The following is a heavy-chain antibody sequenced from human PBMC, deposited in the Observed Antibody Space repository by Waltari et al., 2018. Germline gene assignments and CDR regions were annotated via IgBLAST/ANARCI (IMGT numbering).Heavy chain of an antibody. Sequence: QVQLVESGGGVVQPGGSLRLSCAASGFTFSSYGLHWVRQTPGKGLGGVAFIRYEGSNKYYVDSVKGRFTISRDKSKNTLYLQMNSLRAEDTAVYYCAKDLVRYSGYDCSDYWGQGTLVTVSS. CDR1: GFTFSSYG. CDR3: AKDLVRYSGYDCSDY. V-gene: IGHV3-30*02. CDR2: IRYEGSNK. J-gene: IGHJ4*02. D-gene: IGHD5-12*01.